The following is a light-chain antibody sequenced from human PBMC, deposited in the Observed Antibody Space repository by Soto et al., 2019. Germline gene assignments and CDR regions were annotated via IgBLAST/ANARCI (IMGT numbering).Light chain of an antibody. CDR1: QSISSN. V-gene: IGKV3-15*01. J-gene: IGKJ1*01. CDR2: RTS. Sequence: ETLMTQPPATLSVSPGETATLSCRSSQSISSNLAWYQQKPGQAPRLLMFRTSSRATGFPARFSGSGSGTEFNLTISSLQSEDFAVYYCQHYNYWPPKTFGQGTKVDI. CDR3: QHYNYWPPKT.